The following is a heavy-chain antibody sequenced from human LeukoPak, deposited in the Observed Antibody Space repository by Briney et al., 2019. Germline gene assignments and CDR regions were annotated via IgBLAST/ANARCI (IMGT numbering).Heavy chain of an antibody. CDR3: ARELGGNDGNWFDP. CDR2: ISSNGGST. CDR1: GFTFSSYA. D-gene: IGHD4-23*01. J-gene: IGHJ5*02. V-gene: IGHV3-64*01. Sequence: GGSLRLSCAASGFTFSSYAMHWVRQAPGKGVEYVSAISSNGGSTYYANSVKGRFAISRDNSKNTLYLQMGSLRAEDMAVYYCARELGGNDGNWFDPWGQGTLVTVSS.